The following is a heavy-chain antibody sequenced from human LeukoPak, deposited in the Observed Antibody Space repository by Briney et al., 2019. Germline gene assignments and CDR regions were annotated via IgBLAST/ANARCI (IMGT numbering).Heavy chain of an antibody. CDR3: AKDDAWGRFQD. V-gene: IGHV3-23*01. CDR2: ISGSGGST. Sequence: QTGGSLRLSCAASGFTFSSYGMSWVRQAPGKGLEWVSAISGSGGSTYYADSVKGRFTISRDNSKNTVYLQMNSLRVEDTAVYYCAKDDAWGRFQDWGQGTLVTVSS. J-gene: IGHJ1*01. CDR1: GFTFSSYG. D-gene: IGHD3-16*01.